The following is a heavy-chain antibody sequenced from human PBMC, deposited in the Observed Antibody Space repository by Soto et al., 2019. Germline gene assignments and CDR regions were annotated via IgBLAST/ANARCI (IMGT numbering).Heavy chain of an antibody. D-gene: IGHD3-9*01. CDR1: GFTFSTYA. V-gene: IGHV3-30-3*01. CDR3: ARERDPFDIDSSHEALHL. Sequence: QVQLVESGGGVVQPGGSLRLSCSASGFTFSTYAFHWVRQAPGKGLEWVAVIIYDGTKDYYADSVEGRFTISRDNSENTLYVQMNSLRLDDTAVYYCARERDPFDIDSSHEALHLWGQGTTVTVSS. J-gene: IGHJ6*02. CDR2: IIYDGTKD.